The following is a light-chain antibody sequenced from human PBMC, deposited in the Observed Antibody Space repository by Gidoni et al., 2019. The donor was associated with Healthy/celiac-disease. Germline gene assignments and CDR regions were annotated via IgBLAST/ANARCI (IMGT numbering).Light chain of an antibody. CDR2: WAS. CDR1: QSVLYSSHNKNY. V-gene: IGKV4-1*01. CDR3: QQSLEWYT. J-gene: IGKJ2*01. Sequence: DIGMTQSPDSLAVSLGERATINCKSSQSVLYSSHNKNYLAWYQQKPGQPPKLLIYWASTRESGVPARFSGSGSGIDFTLTISSLQAEDVAVYYCQQSLEWYTFGQGTKLEIK.